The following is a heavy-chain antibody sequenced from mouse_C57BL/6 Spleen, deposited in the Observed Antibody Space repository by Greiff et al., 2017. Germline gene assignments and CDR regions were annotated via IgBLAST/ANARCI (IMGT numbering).Heavy chain of an antibody. D-gene: IGHD2-5*01. J-gene: IGHJ2*01. CDR2: ILPGSGST. CDR1: GYTFTGYW. V-gene: IGHV1-9*01. CDR3: ARSWNYSNYAYYFDY. Sequence: QVQLKQSGAELMKPGASVKLSCKATGYTFTGYWIEWVKQRPGHGLEWIGEILPGSGSTNYNEKFKGKATFTADTSSNTPYMQLSSLTTEDSAIYYCARSWNYSNYAYYFDYWGQGTTLTVSS.